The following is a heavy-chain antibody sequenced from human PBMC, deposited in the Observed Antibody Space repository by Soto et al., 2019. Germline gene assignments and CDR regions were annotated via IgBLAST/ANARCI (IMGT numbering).Heavy chain of an antibody. V-gene: IGHV4-34*01. CDR3: ARGRRGGDFWSVTSPGGNGFDY. CDR1: GGSFSGYY. Sequence: QVQLQQWGAGLLKPSETLSLTCAVYGGSFSGYYWSWIRQPPGKGLEWIGEINHSGSTNYNPSLNRQGTISVDRSKNKFCPKLSAVSDADTAVYYCARGRRGGDFWSVTSPGGNGFDYWDQGTPVTVS. J-gene: IGHJ4*02. CDR2: INHSGST. D-gene: IGHD3-3*01.